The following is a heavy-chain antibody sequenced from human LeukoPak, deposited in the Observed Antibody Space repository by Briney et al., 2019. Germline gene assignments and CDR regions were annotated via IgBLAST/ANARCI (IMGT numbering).Heavy chain of an antibody. CDR1: GFTFSDYS. CDR2: ISSRSTTF. CDR3: ARGGTTVTPKNFDY. Sequence: GGSLRLSCSASGFTFSDYSMNWVRQAPGKGLEWIAYISSRSTTFYYADPVKGRFTISRDNADNSLYLQMNSLKSEDTAVYYCARGGTTVTPKNFDYWGQGTLVTVSS. V-gene: IGHV3-48*01. D-gene: IGHD4-17*01. J-gene: IGHJ4*02.